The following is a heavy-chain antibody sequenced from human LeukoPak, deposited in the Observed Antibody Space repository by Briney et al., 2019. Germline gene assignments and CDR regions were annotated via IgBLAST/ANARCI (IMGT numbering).Heavy chain of an antibody. D-gene: IGHD5-24*01. J-gene: IGHJ4*02. CDR2: IYYSGST. CDR3: AKSRSRDGYNNFDY. CDR1: GSSVSSGSYC. Sequence: SETLSLTCTVSGSSVSSGSYCWSWIRQPPGKGLEWIGYIYYSGSTNYNPSLKSRVTISVDTSKNQFSLKLNSVTAADTAVYYCAKSRSRDGYNNFDYWGQGILVTVSS. V-gene: IGHV4-61*01.